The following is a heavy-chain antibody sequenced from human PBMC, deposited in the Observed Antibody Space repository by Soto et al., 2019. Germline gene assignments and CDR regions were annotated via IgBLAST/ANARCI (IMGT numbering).Heavy chain of an antibody. D-gene: IGHD6-19*01. CDR3: AKDPIAVAGTRLVPWFDP. Sequence: GGSLRLSCAASGFTFSSYGMHWVRQAPGKGLEWVAVISYDGSNKYYADSVKDRFTISRDNSKNTLYLQMNSLRAEDTAVYYCAKDPIAVAGTRLVPWFDPWGQGTLVTVSS. CDR2: ISYDGSNK. J-gene: IGHJ5*02. V-gene: IGHV3-30*18. CDR1: GFTFSSYG.